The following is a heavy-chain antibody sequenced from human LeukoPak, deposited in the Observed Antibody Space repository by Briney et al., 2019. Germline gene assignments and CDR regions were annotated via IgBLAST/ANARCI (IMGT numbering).Heavy chain of an antibody. CDR2: IYYSGST. J-gene: IGHJ4*02. D-gene: IGHD3-22*01. Sequence: SETLSLTCTVSGGSISSYYWSWIRQPPGKGLEWIGYIYYSGSTNYIPSLKSRVTISVETSKNQFSLKLRSVTAADTAVYYCARVTGYVIEDYFDYWGQGTLVTVSS. V-gene: IGHV4-59*01. CDR1: GGSISSYY. CDR3: ARVTGYVIEDYFDY.